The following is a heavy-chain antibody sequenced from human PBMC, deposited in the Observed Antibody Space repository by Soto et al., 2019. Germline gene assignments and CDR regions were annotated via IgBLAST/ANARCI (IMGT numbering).Heavy chain of an antibody. CDR2: INPNSGGT. Sequence: ASVKVSCKASGYTFTGYYMHWVRRAPGQGLEWMGWINPNSGGTNYAQKFQGWVTMTRDTSISTAYMELSRLRSDDTAVYYCARGFRAYDSSGYYHWGQGTLVTVSS. V-gene: IGHV1-2*04. CDR1: GYTFTGYY. J-gene: IGHJ5*02. CDR3: ARGFRAYDSSGYYH. D-gene: IGHD3-22*01.